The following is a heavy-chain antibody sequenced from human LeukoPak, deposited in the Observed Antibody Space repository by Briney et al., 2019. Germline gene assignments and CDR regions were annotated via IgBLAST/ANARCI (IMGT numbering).Heavy chain of an antibody. Sequence: SAKVSCKASGFTFTSSAVQWVRQARGQRLEWIGWIVVGSGNTNYAQKFQERVTITRDMSTSTAYMELSSLRSEDTAVYYCATPSQDYGDYSYWGQGTLVTVSS. CDR2: IVVGSGNT. CDR3: ATPSQDYGDYSY. V-gene: IGHV1-58*01. J-gene: IGHJ4*02. CDR1: GFTFTSSA. D-gene: IGHD4-17*01.